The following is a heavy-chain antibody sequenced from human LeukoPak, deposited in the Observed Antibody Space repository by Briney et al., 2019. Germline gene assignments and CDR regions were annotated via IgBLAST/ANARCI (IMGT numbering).Heavy chain of an antibody. CDR1: GYTFTGYY. CDR2: INPNSGGT. D-gene: IGHD2-2*02. CDR3: ARPTLDCCYTGTTDYYNMDV. J-gene: IGHJ6*03. Sequence: GASVKVSCKASGYTFTGYYMHWVRQAPGQGLEWMGWINPNSGGTNYAQKFQGRVTMTRDTSISTAYMELSRLRSDDTAVYYCARPTLDCCYTGTTDYYNMDVWGKGTTVTVSS. V-gene: IGHV1-2*02.